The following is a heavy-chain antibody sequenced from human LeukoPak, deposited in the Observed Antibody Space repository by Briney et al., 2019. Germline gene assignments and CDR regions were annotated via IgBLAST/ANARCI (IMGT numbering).Heavy chain of an antibody. V-gene: IGHV4-34*01. Sequence: PSETLSLTCGVSGGSFNGYYWGWIRQSPGKGLEWIGEINHSRNINYNPSLKSRVSISMDTSKNLFSLRLTSVTAADTALYYCARSAGNSDYSWGYWGQGALVTVSS. CDR2: INHSRNI. CDR3: ARSAGNSDYSWGY. D-gene: IGHD3-22*01. J-gene: IGHJ4*02. CDR1: GGSFNGYY.